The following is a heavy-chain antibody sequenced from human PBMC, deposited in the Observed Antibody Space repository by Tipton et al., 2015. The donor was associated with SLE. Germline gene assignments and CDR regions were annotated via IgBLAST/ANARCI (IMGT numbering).Heavy chain of an antibody. Sequence: LRLSCTVSGGSISSSSYYWGWIRQPPGKGLEWIGSIYYSGSTYYNPSLKSRVTISVDTSKNQFSLKLSSVTAADTAVYYCARPGGSYYGFDYWGQGTLVTVSS. J-gene: IGHJ4*02. D-gene: IGHD1-26*01. CDR3: ARPGGSYYGFDY. CDR2: IYYSGST. V-gene: IGHV4-39*01. CDR1: GGSISSSSYY.